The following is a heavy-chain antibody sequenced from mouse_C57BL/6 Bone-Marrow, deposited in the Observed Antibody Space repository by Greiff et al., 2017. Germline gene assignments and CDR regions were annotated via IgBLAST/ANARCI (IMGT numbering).Heavy chain of an antibody. D-gene: IGHD1-1*01. J-gene: IGHJ3*01. CDR3: ARKSPLYYYGSSAWFAY. CDR2: IHPNSGST. V-gene: IGHV1-64*01. Sequence: VQLQQPGAELVKPGASVKLSCKASGYTFTSYWMHWVKQRPGQGLEWIGMIHPNSGSTNYNEKFKSKATLTVDKSSSTAYMQLSSLTSEDSAVYYGARKSPLYYYGSSAWFAYGGQGTLVTVSA. CDR1: GYTFTSYW.